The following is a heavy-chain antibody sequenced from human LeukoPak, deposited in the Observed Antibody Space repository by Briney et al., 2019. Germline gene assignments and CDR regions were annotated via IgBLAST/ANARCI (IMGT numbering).Heavy chain of an antibody. V-gene: IGHV4-59*01. D-gene: IGHD2-2*01. CDR3: ARVSGDCSSPSCYVNWFDP. CDR1: GGSISSYY. CDR2: IYYSGST. J-gene: IGHJ5*02. Sequence: PSETLSLTCTVSGGSISSYYWSSIRQPPGKGLEWIGYIYYSGSTNYNPSLKSRATISVDTSKNQFSLTLSSVTAADTAVYYCARVSGDCSSPSCYVNWFDPWGQGTLVTVSS.